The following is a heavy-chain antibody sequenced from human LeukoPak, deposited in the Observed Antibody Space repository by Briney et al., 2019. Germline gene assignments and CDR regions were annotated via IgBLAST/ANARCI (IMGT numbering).Heavy chain of an antibody. CDR3: ARALGYYDSSGYHDY. CDR2: ISSSSSTI. J-gene: IGHJ4*02. V-gene: IGHV3-48*01. D-gene: IGHD3-22*01. Sequence: PGGSLRLSCAASGFTFSSYSMNWVRQAPGKGLEWVSYISSSSSTIYYADSVEGRFTISRDNAKNSLYLQMNSLRAEDTAVYYCARALGYYDSSGYHDYWGQGTLVTVSS. CDR1: GFTFSSYS.